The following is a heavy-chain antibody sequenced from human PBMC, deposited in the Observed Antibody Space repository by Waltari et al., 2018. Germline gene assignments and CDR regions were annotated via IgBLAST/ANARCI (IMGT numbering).Heavy chain of an antibody. V-gene: IGHV1-18*01. Sequence: QVQLVQSGPEVKKPGASVKVSCKASGYTFTSYGISWVRQAPGQGLEWMGWISTFSGNTNYAQKFQGRVSMTTDKATTTVYMELTSLKSDDTAVYYCAIGVGLVPTTMGVWGQGTTVTVSS. CDR2: ISTFSGNT. J-gene: IGHJ6*02. D-gene: IGHD2-2*01. CDR1: GYTFTSYG. CDR3: AIGVGLVPTTMGV.